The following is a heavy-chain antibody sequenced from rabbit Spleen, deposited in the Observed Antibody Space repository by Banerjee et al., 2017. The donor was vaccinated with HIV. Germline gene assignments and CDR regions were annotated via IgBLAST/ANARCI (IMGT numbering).Heavy chain of an antibody. Sequence: QEQLEESGGDLVQPEGSLTLTCTASGLDFSSNYYMCWVRQAPGKGLEWIACIYTSSGSTWYASWVNGRFTISKTSSTTVTLQMTSLTAADTATYFCARGGAGGGGDRAADLWGPGTLVTVS. CDR2: IYTSSGST. CDR3: ARGGAGGGGDRAADL. V-gene: IGHV1S45*01. J-gene: IGHJ6*01. CDR1: GLDFSSNYY. D-gene: IGHD3-1*01.